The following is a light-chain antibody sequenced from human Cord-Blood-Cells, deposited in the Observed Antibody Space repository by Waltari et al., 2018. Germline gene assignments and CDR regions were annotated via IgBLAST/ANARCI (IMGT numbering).Light chain of an antibody. CDR3: QQSYSTPQKYT. CDR1: QNISSY. V-gene: IGKV1-39*01. J-gene: IGKJ2*01. Sequence: DIQMTQSPSSLSASVGDRVTITCRASQNISSYLNWYQQKPGKAPKLLIYAASSLQSGVPSRFSGSGSGTDFTLTISSLQPEDFATYYCQQSYSTPQKYTFGQGTKLEIK. CDR2: AAS.